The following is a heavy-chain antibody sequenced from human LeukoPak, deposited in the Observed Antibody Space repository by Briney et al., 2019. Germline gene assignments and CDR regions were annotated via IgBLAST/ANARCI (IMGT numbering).Heavy chain of an antibody. V-gene: IGHV3-48*03. D-gene: IGHD2-15*01. CDR2: ISSSGSTI. Sequence: EGSLRLSCAASGFTFSSYEMNWVRQAPGKGLEWVSYISSSGSTIYYADSVKGRFTISRDNAKKSLYLQMDSLRAEDTAVYYCARVVASTSIDSWGQGTLVTVSS. CDR3: ARVVASTSIDS. J-gene: IGHJ4*02. CDR1: GFTFSSYE.